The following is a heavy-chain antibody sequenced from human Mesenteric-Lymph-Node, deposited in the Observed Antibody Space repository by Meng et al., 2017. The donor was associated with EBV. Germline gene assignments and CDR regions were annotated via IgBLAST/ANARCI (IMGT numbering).Heavy chain of an antibody. CDR3: ATVRDPTYYFDY. CDR1: GFTFSDYY. Sequence: QVQLVESGGGLVKPGGSLRRSCAASGFTFSDYYMSWIRQAPGQGLEWVSFISSGSTTIYYADSVKGRFTISRDNAKNSLYLQINSLRAEDTAVYYCATVRDPTYYFDYWGQGTLVTVSS. V-gene: IGHV3-11*01. CDR2: ISSGSTTI. J-gene: IGHJ4*02. D-gene: IGHD2/OR15-2a*01.